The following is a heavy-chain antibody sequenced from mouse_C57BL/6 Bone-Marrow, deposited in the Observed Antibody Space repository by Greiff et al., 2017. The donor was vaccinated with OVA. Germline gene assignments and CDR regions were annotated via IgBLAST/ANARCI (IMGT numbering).Heavy chain of an antibody. CDR2: IDPSDSET. D-gene: IGHD1-1*01. V-gene: IGHV1-52*01. CDR1: GYTFTSYW. CDR3: ARSYYGSDY. J-gene: IGHJ2*01. Sequence: QVQLQQPGAELVRPGSSVKLSCKASGYTFTSYWMHWVKQRPIQGLEWIGNIDPSDSETHYNQKFKDKATLTVDKASSTAYMQLSSLTSEDSAVYYCARSYYGSDYWGQGTTLTVSS.